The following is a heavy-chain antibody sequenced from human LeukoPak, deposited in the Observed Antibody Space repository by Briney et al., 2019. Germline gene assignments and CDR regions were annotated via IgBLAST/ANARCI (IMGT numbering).Heavy chain of an antibody. CDR3: ARGYRYCSSTSCYQFAFDI. Sequence: ASVKVSCKASGYTFTSYYINWVRQATGQGLEWMGWMNPNSGNTGYAQKFQGRDTMTRNTSISTAYMELSSLRSEDTAVYYCARGYRYCSSTSCYQFAFDIWGQGTMVTVSS. CDR2: MNPNSGNT. D-gene: IGHD2-2*01. V-gene: IGHV1-8*01. J-gene: IGHJ3*02. CDR1: GYTFTSYY.